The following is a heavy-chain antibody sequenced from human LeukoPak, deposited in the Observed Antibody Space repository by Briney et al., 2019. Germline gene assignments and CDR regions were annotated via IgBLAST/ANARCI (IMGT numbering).Heavy chain of an antibody. CDR2: ICPGDSDS. Sequence: GESLKISCKSSGYTFTNYWIGWVRQMPGKGLEWMGIICPGDSDSVYSPSFQGQVTISVDKSISTAYLQWNSLKASDTAMYYCARHLFAGYGYYDSSGIDYWGQGTLVTVSS. CDR3: ARHLFAGYGYYDSSGIDY. V-gene: IGHV5-51*01. D-gene: IGHD3-22*01. CDR1: GYTFTNYW. J-gene: IGHJ4*02.